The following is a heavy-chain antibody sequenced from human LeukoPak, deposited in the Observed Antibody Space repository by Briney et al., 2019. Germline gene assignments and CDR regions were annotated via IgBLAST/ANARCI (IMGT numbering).Heavy chain of an antibody. D-gene: IGHD2-21*01. Sequence: SETLSLTCAVYGESLSGYYWSWIRQPPGKGLEWIGEINHSGNTNYNPSLKSRVTMSIDTSKNQFSLRLTSVTAADTTVYYCARARGFFANYFDSWGQGTLATVSS. CDR1: GESLSGYY. CDR2: INHSGNT. V-gene: IGHV4-34*01. J-gene: IGHJ4*02. CDR3: ARARGFFANYFDS.